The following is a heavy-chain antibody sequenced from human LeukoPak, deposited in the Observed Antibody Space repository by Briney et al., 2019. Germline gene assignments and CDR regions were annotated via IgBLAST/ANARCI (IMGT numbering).Heavy chain of an antibody. V-gene: IGHV3-30*01. J-gene: IGHJ4*02. Sequence: GRSLRLSCTASGFTFSSYAMHWVRQAPGKGLEWVAVISYDGSNKYYADSVKGRFTISRGNSKNTLYLQMNSLRAEDTAVYYCARGPDSSGYYPWFCDYWGQGTLVTVSS. CDR2: ISYDGSNK. D-gene: IGHD3-22*01. CDR1: GFTFSSYA. CDR3: ARGPDSSGYYPWFCDY.